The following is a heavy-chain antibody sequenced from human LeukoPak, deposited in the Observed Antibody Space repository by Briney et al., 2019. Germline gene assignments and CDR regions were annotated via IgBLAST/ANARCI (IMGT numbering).Heavy chain of an antibody. CDR3: ATGYEPNCSGGSCYRRNWFDP. D-gene: IGHD2-15*01. J-gene: IGHJ5*02. CDR2: FDPEDGET. CDR1: GYTLTVLS. V-gene: IGHV1-24*01. Sequence: ASVKVSCKVSGYTLTVLSMHWVRQAPGKGLEWMGGFDPEDGETIYAQKFQGRVTMTEDTSTDTAYMELSSLRSEDTAVYYCATGYEPNCSGGSCYRRNWFDPWGQGTLVTVSS.